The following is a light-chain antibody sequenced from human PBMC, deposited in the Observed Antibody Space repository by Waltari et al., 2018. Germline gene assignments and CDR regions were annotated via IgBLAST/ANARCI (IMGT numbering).Light chain of an antibody. CDR3: QVWDNSQGL. Sequence: SYELTPPPAASVSPGQTATITCSGENLGDKFVYWYQQKPGQSPVLVIYRDRDRPSGIPERVAGSNAGNTATLTISVTQAMDVADYYCQVWDNSQGLFGGGTKVTVL. CDR2: RDR. CDR1: NLGDKF. V-gene: IGLV3-1*01. J-gene: IGLJ2*01.